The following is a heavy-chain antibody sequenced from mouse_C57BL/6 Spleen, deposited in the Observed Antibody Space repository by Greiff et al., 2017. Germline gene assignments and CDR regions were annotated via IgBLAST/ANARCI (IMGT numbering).Heavy chain of an antibody. CDR3: ARGNSYFDY. Sequence: EVNLVESGGGLVQSGRSLRLSCATSGFTFSDFYMEWVRQAPGKGLEWIAASRNKANDYTTEYSASVKGRFIVSRDTSQSILYLQMNALRAEDTAIYYCARGNSYFDYWGQGTTLTVSS. V-gene: IGHV7-1*01. CDR2: SRNKANDYTT. J-gene: IGHJ2*01. CDR1: GFTFSDFY.